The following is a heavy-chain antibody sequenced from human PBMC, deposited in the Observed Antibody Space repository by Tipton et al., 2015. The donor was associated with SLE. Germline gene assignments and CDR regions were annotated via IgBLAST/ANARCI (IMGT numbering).Heavy chain of an antibody. D-gene: IGHD4-11*01. V-gene: IGHV4-4*08. CDR1: GVSISFYY. Sequence: TLSLTCTVSGVSISFYYWSWIRQPPGKGLGWIGFVYNSGSTIYNPSLKSRVTISVDMSQSQFSLQLRSVTAADTAVYYCAREFLNPVTTVHYYFDLWGRGTLVTVSS. CDR2: VYNSGST. CDR3: AREFLNPVTTVHYYFDL. J-gene: IGHJ2*01.